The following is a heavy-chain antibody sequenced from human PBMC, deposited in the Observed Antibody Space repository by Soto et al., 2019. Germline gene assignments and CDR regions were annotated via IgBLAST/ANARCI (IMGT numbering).Heavy chain of an antibody. CDR1: GGSFTSNNW. V-gene: IGHV4-4*02. CDR3: ASRDPGTSVDY. D-gene: IGHD1-7*01. CDR2: IYRTWRT. Sequence: SETLSLTCAVSGGSFTSNNWWTWVRQHPGRGLEWIGEIYRTWRTNYNPSLKSRVTISLDKSENQFSLNVTSLTAADTAVYYCASRDPGTSVDYWGQGTLVTVSS. J-gene: IGHJ4*02.